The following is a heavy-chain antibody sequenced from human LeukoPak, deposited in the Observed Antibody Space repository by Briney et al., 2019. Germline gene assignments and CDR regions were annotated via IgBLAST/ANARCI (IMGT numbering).Heavy chain of an antibody. CDR3: ARTRDCSRTSCYYYRTAFDY. CDR1: GGTFSSYA. CDR2: IIPIFGTA. V-gene: IGHV1-69*05. Sequence: SVKVSXKASGGTFSSYAISWVRQAPGQGLEWMGGIIPIFGTANYAQKFQGRVTITTDESTSTAYMELSSLRSEDTAVYYCARTRDCSRTSCYYYRTAFDYWGQGTLVTVSS. J-gene: IGHJ4*02. D-gene: IGHD2-2*01.